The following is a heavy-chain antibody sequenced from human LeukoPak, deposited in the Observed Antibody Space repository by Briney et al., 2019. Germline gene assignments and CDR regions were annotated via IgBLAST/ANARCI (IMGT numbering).Heavy chain of an antibody. D-gene: IGHD4-11*01. CDR3: AREDYSQAYFDY. J-gene: IGHJ4*02. CDR1: GFTVSGNY. CDR2: IYSGGST. Sequence: GGSLRLSCAASGFTVSGNYMSWVRQAPGKGLEWVSVIYSGGSTYYADSVKGRFTISRDNPKNTLYLQMNSLRAEDTAVYYCAREDYSQAYFDYWGQGTLVTVSS. V-gene: IGHV3-53*01.